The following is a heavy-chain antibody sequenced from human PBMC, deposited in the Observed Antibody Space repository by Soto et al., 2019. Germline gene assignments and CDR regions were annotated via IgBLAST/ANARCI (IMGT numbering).Heavy chain of an antibody. CDR2: IDLTDSYT. CDR1: GYSFRNNW. J-gene: IGHJ4*02. V-gene: IGHV5-10-1*01. Sequence: PGESLKISCKGSGYSFRNNWITWVRQMPGKGLEWMGRIDLTDSYTSYSPSFQGHVSFSADTSINTAYLRWSSLRASDTAMYYCARNGGAQYDSSGYHYALDYWGQGTPVTVSS. D-gene: IGHD3-22*01. CDR3: ARNGGAQYDSSGYHYALDY.